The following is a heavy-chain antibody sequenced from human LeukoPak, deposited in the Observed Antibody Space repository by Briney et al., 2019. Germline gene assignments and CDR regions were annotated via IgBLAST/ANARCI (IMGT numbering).Heavy chain of an antibody. J-gene: IGHJ4*02. CDR1: GFTFGDYV. V-gene: IGHV3-49*04. CDR2: IRSKAYGGTT. Sequence: PGGSLRHSCSASGFTFGDYVMSWVRPAPGKGLEGVGFIRSKAYGGTTEYAASVKGRFTISRDDSKSIAYLQMNSLKTEDTAVYYCIRESPRAVAGPVIDYWGQGTLVTVSS. CDR3: IRESPRAVAGPVIDY. D-gene: IGHD6-19*01.